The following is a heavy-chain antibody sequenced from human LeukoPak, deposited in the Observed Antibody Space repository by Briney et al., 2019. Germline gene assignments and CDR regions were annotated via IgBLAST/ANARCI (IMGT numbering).Heavy chain of an antibody. CDR1: GGSISSSSDY. Sequence: SETLSLTCTVSGGSISSSSDYWGWIRQPPGKGLEWIGSIYYSGSTYYNPSLKSRVTISVDTSKNQFSLKLSSVTAADTAVYYCARGVRGDGYKLYYFDYWGQGTLVTVSS. CDR2: IYYSGST. V-gene: IGHV4-39*07. J-gene: IGHJ4*02. D-gene: IGHD5-24*01. CDR3: ARGVRGDGYKLYYFDY.